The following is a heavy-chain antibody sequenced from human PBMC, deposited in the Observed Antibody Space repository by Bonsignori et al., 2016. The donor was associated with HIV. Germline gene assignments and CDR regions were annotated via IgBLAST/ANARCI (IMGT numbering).Heavy chain of an antibody. J-gene: IGHJ4*02. CDR3: ARDRLGATADFDY. D-gene: IGHD3-16*01. V-gene: IGHV3-21*01. CDR2: ISSSSSYI. Sequence: VRQAPGKGLEWVSSISSSSSYIYYADSVKGRFTISRDNAKNSLYLQMNSLRAEDTAVYYCARDRLGATADFDYWGQGTLVTVSS.